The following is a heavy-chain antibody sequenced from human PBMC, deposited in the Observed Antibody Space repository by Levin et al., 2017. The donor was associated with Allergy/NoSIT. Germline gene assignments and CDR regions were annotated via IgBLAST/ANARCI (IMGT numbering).Heavy chain of an antibody. Sequence: TKYADSVKGRFIISRDDAKNTLYLQMNSLKAEDTAVYYCARQSGGYPADWGQGTLVTVSS. J-gene: IGHJ4*02. CDR3: ARQSGGYPAD. V-gene: IGHV3-74*03. CDR2: T. D-gene: IGHD1-26*01.